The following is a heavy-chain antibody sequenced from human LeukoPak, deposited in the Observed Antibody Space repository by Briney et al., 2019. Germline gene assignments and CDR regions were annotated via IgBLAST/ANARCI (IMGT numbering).Heavy chain of an antibody. D-gene: IGHD5-12*01. CDR3: ARGTKATILY. CDR1: GGSISSYY. CDR2: IYYSGST. J-gene: IGHJ4*02. V-gene: IGHV4-59*01. Sequence: TSETLSLTCTVSGGSISSYYWSWIRQPPGKGLEWIGYIYYSGSTNYNPSLKSRVTISVDTSKNQFSLKLSSVTAADTAVYYCARGTKATILYWGQGTLVTVSS.